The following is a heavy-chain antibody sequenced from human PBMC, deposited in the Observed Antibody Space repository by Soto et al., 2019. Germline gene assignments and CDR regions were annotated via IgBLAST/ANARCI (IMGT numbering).Heavy chain of an antibody. CDR1: GGSISSGGYY. CDR2: IYYSGST. CDR3: AKGGSHWLDP. Sequence: SETLSLTCTVSGGSISSGGYYWSWIRQHPGKGLEWIGYIYYSGSTYYNPSLKSRVTISVDTSKNQFSLKLSSVTAADTAVYYCAKGGSHWLDPWGQGALVTVSS. V-gene: IGHV4-31*03. D-gene: IGHD3-10*01. J-gene: IGHJ5*02.